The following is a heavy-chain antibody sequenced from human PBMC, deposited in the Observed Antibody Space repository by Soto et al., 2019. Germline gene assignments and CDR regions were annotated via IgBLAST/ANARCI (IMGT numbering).Heavy chain of an antibody. V-gene: IGHV3-23*01. J-gene: IGHJ4*02. CDR1: GFTFSSYA. Sequence: GGSLRLSCAASGFTFSSYAMSWVRQAPGKGLEWVSAISGSGGSTYYADSVKGRFTISRDNSKNTLYLQMNSLRAEDTAVYYCAKGISITMVRGVIDYWGQGTLVTVSS. CDR3: AKGISITMVRGVIDY. D-gene: IGHD3-10*01. CDR2: ISGSGGST.